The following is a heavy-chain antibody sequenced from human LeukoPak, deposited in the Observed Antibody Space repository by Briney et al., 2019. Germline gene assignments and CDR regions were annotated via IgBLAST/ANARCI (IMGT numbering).Heavy chain of an antibody. Sequence: PGGSLRLSCAASGFIFSSYSMNWVRQAPGKGLEWVSSISSSTIYLYYADSVKGRFTISRDNAKNSLYLQMNSLRAEDTAVYYCARGSSSWYYFDYWGQGTLVTVSS. D-gene: IGHD6-13*01. CDR1: GFIFSSYS. CDR2: ISSSTIYL. V-gene: IGHV3-21*01. CDR3: ARGSSSWYYFDY. J-gene: IGHJ4*02.